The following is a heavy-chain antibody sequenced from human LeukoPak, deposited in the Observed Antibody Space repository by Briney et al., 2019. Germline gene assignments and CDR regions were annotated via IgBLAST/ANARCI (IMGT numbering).Heavy chain of an antibody. CDR1: GYTFTSYY. J-gene: IGHJ4*02. Sequence: ASVKVSCKASGYTFTSYYMHWVRQAPGQGLEWMGIINPSGGSTSYAQKFQGRVTMTRDTSTGTVYMELSSLRSEDTAVYYCARDLSHYYGSGSYFDYWGQGTLVTVSS. CDR3: ARDLSHYYGSGSYFDY. V-gene: IGHV1-46*01. CDR2: INPSGGST. D-gene: IGHD3-10*01.